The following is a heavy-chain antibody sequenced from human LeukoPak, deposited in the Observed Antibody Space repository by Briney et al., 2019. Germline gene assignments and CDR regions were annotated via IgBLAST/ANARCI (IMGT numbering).Heavy chain of an antibody. V-gene: IGHV3-7*01. J-gene: IGHJ4*02. CDR1: GFTFSSYW. CDR2: IKQDGSEK. Sequence: GGSLRLSCAASGFTFSSYWMSWVRQAPGKGLEWEANIKQDGSEKYYVDSVKGRFTISRDNAKNSLYLQMNSLGAEDTAVYYCARDPGPPAFRYHFDYWGQGTLVTVSS. D-gene: IGHD3-16*02. CDR3: ARDPGPPAFRYHFDY.